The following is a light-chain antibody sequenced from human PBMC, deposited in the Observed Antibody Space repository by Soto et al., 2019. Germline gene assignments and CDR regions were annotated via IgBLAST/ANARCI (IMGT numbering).Light chain of an antibody. Sequence: AIRMTLSPSSFSASTGDRVTITCRASQGISSYLAWYQQKPGKAPKLLVYAASTLQYGVPSRFSGSGSGTDFTLTISCLQSEDFATYFCQQYYTYPQTFGQGTKLEIK. CDR2: AAS. V-gene: IGKV1-8*01. J-gene: IGKJ2*01. CDR1: QGISSY. CDR3: QQYYTYPQT.